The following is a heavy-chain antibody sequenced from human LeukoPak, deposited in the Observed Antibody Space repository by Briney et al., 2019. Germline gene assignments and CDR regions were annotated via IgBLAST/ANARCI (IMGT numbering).Heavy chain of an antibody. CDR3: ARDPSGGAFDI. CDR2: ISSNGGST. D-gene: IGHD3-10*01. CDR1: GFTFSSYA. Sequence: GGSLRLSCAASGFTFSSYAMHWARQAPGKGLEYVSAISSNGGSTYYANSVKGRFTISRDNSKNTLYLQMGSLRAEDMAVYYCARDPSGGAFDIWGQGTMVTVSS. J-gene: IGHJ3*02. V-gene: IGHV3-64*01.